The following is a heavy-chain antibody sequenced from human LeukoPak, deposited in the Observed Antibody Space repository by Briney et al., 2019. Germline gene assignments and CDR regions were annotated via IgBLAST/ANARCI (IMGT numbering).Heavy chain of an antibody. CDR2: ISSSSDYT. Sequence: GGSLRLSCVASGFTFSDYYMSWIRQAPGKGLGWVSYISSSSDYTNYADSVRGRFTISRDNAKNSLYLQMNSLRAEDTAVYYCARPPYSSSWDPGWFDPWGQGTLITVSS. V-gene: IGHV3-11*06. D-gene: IGHD6-13*01. J-gene: IGHJ5*02. CDR1: GFTFSDYY. CDR3: ARPPYSSSWDPGWFDP.